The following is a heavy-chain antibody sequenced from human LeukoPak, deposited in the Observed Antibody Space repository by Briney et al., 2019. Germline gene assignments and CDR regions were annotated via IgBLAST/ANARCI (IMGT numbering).Heavy chain of an antibody. Sequence: GGSLRLSCAASGFTVSSNYMSWVRQAPGKGLEWVSVIYSGGSTYYADSVKGRFTISRDNSKNTLYLQMNSLRAEDTAVYYCATTGSGSYYDYWGQGTLVTVSS. CDR2: IYSGGST. D-gene: IGHD1-26*01. J-gene: IGHJ4*02. V-gene: IGHV3-66*01. CDR1: GFTVSSNY. CDR3: ATTGSGSYYDY.